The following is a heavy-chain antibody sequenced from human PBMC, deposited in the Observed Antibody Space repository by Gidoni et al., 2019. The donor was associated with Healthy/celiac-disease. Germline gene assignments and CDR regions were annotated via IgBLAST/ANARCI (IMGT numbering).Heavy chain of an antibody. J-gene: IGHJ4*02. Sequence: EVQLVESGGGLVQPGRSLRLSCPASGFTFGDYAMSWFRQAPGKGLEWVGFIRSKAYGGTTESAASVKGRFTISRDDSKSIAYLKMNSLKTEDTAVYYCTRAYQLLSDYWGQGTLVTVSS. V-gene: IGHV3-49*03. D-gene: IGHD2-2*01. CDR3: TRAYQLLSDY. CDR2: IRSKAYGGTT. CDR1: GFTFGDYA.